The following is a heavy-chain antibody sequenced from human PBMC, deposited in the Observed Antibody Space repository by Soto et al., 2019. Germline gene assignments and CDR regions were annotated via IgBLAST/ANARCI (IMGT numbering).Heavy chain of an antibody. Sequence: ASVKVSCKVSGYTLTELSMHWVRQAPGKGLEWMGGSDPEDGETIYAQKFQGRVTMTEDTSTDTAYMELSSLRSEDTAVYYCATPSNCSSTSCHPGWFDPWGQGTLVTVSS. V-gene: IGHV1-24*01. CDR1: GYTLTELS. D-gene: IGHD2-2*01. J-gene: IGHJ5*02. CDR3: ATPSNCSSTSCHPGWFDP. CDR2: SDPEDGET.